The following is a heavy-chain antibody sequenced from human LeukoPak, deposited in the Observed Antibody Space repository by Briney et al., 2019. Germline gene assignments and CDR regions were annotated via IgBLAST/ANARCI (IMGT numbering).Heavy chain of an antibody. CDR2: ISYSGST. CDR1: GGSISSYY. J-gene: IGHJ4*02. D-gene: IGHD1-26*01. V-gene: IGHV4-39*01. CDR3: ARHRSTVLGGTLRIFDY. Sequence: PSETLSLTCTVSGGSISSYYWGWIRQPPGEGLEWIGSISYSGSTYYNPSLKSRVTISVDTSKNQFSLKLSSVTAADTAVYYCARHRSTVLGGTLRIFDYWGQGTLVTVSS.